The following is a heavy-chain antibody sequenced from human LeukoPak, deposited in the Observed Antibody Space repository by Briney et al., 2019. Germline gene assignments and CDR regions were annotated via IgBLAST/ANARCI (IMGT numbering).Heavy chain of an antibody. CDR2: MYTSGST. CDR3: ARDRGSTSSRFDY. V-gene: IGHV4-4*07. CDR1: GGSISSYY. D-gene: IGHD6-6*01. Sequence: ASGTLSLTCTVSGGSISSYYWSWIRQPAGKGLEWIGRMYTSGSTNYNPSLKSRVTISVDKSKNQFSLKLSSVTAADTAVYYCARDRGSTSSRFDYWGQGTLVTVSS. J-gene: IGHJ4*02.